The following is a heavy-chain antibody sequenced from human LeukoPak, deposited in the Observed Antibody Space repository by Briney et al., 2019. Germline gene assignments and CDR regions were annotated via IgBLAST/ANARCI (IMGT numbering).Heavy chain of an antibody. CDR3: ARQLADFRIAAAGTGPEGYYYYYYMDV. CDR1: GYTFTSYG. D-gene: IGHD6-13*01. CDR2: ISAYNGNT. V-gene: IGHV1-18*01. J-gene: IGHJ6*03. Sequence: ASVKVSCKASGYTFTSYGISWVRQAPGQGPEWMGWISAYNGNTNYAQKLQGRVTMTTDTSTSTAYMELRSLRSDDTAVYYCARQLADFRIAAAGTGPEGYYYYYYMDVWGKGTTVTISS.